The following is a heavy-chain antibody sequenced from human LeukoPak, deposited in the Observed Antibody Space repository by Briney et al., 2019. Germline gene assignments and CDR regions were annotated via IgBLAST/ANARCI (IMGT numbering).Heavy chain of an antibody. V-gene: IGHV3-9*01. CDR2: ISWNSGSI. J-gene: IGHJ4*02. CDR1: GFTFDDYA. Sequence: GGSLRLSCAASGFTFDDYAMHWVRQAPGKGLEWVSGISWNSGSIGYADSVKGRFTISRDNAKNSLYLQMNSLRAEDTALYYCARGVVTAIIDYWGQGTLVTVSS. D-gene: IGHD2-21*02. CDR3: ARGVVTAIIDY.